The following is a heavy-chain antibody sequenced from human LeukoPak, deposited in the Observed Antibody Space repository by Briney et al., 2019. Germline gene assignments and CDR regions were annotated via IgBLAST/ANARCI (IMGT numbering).Heavy chain of an antibody. CDR3: ITDLG. J-gene: IGHJ4*02. Sequence: PGGSLTLPCATSGFTFTSYWMHWVRQVAGKGLVWLARVDHGGSGTNYADSVKGRFTISRDNAKSTVYLQMNSLRVEDTAVYYCITDLGWGQGTLVTVSS. D-gene: IGHD1-14*01. CDR1: GFTFTSYW. CDR2: VDHGGSGT. V-gene: IGHV3-74*01.